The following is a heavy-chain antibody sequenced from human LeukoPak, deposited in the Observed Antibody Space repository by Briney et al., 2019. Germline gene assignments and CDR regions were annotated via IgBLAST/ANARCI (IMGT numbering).Heavy chain of an antibody. Sequence: GGSLRLSCAASGFTFSSYSMNWVRQAPGKGLEWVSSISSSSSYIYYADSVKGRFTISRDNAKNSLYLQMNSLRAEDTAVYYCARDLPNDSSGYCFDSWGQGTLVTVSS. V-gene: IGHV3-21*01. CDR1: GFTFSSYS. J-gene: IGHJ4*02. CDR3: ARDLPNDSSGYCFDS. CDR2: ISSSSSYI. D-gene: IGHD3-22*01.